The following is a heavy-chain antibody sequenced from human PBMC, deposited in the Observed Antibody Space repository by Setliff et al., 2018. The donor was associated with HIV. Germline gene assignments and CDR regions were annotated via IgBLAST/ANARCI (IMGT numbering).Heavy chain of an antibody. CDR1: GDSIISSRNF. V-gene: IGHV4-39*01. CDR2: IHSSGGT. Sequence: PSETLSLTCTVSGDSIISSRNFWGWIRQPPGKGLEWIGNIHSSGGTYYNPSLKSRVFISVDLSINQFSLKLHSVTAADTAVYYCASGEDSGTYGEPYDSWGQGALVTVS. CDR3: ASGEDSGTYGEPYDS. D-gene: IGHD1-26*01. J-gene: IGHJ4*02.